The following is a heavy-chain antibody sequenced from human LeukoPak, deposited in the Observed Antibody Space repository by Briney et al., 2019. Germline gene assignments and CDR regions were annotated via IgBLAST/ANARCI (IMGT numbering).Heavy chain of an antibody. V-gene: IGHV1-2*06. CDR2: INPNSGGT. J-gene: IGHJ4*02. D-gene: IGHD2-2*01. CDR3: ASLSGEVVPAAGAY. Sequence: ASVKVSCKASGYTFTGYYMRWVRQAPGQGLEWMGRINPNSGGTNYAQKFQGRVTMTRDTSISTAYMELSRLRSDDTAVYYCASLSGEVVPAAGAYWGQGTLVTVSS. CDR1: GYTFTGYY.